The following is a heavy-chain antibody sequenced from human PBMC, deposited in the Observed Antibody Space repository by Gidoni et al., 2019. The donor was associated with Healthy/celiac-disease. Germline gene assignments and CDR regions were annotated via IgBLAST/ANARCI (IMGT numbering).Heavy chain of an antibody. V-gene: IGHV1-18*01. CDR3: ARKAIAAAGTGRGAPNWFDP. Sequence: QVQLVQSGAEVKKPGASVKVSCKASGYTFTSHGISWVRQAPGQGLEWMGWISAYNGNTNYAQKLQGRVTMTTDTSTSTAYMELRSLRSDDTAVYYCARKAIAAAGTGRGAPNWFDPWGQGTLVTVSS. CDR2: ISAYNGNT. J-gene: IGHJ5*02. CDR1: GYTFTSHG. D-gene: IGHD6-13*01.